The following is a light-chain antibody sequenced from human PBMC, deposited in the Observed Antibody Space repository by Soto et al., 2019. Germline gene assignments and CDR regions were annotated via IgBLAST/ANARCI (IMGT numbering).Light chain of an antibody. Sequence: ETVLTQSPGTLSLSPGERTTLSCRASQSVSSTYLAWYQQKPGQAPRLLIYAASSRALGTPDWFSGSGYGSDFTLTISRLGPEGFAVYFCQQYDGSPLTFGGGTKVEIK. V-gene: IGKV3-20*01. CDR3: QQYDGSPLT. CDR1: QSVSSTY. CDR2: AAS. J-gene: IGKJ4*01.